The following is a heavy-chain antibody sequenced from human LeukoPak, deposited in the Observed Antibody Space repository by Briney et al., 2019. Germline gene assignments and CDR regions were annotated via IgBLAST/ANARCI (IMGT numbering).Heavy chain of an antibody. CDR2: IYYSGST. Sequence: SETLSLTCTVSGGFISSSSYYWGWIRQPPGKGLEWLGSIYYSGSTYYNPSLKSRVTISVDTSRNQFSLKLSSVTAADTAVYYCARPYCSGGSCYGAGYYYYYMDVWGKGTTVTVSS. V-gene: IGHV4-39*01. CDR1: GGFISSSSYY. CDR3: ARPYCSGGSCYGAGYYYYYMDV. D-gene: IGHD2-15*01. J-gene: IGHJ6*03.